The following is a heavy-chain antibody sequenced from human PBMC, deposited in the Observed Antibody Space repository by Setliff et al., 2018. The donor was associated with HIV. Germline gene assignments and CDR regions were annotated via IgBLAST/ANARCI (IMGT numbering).Heavy chain of an antibody. CDR3: AGGLVSQKVPFDP. Sequence: ASVKVSCKASGYTFTSYYLHWVRQAPGQGLEWMGIINPSGGSTTYAQKFQGRVTITTDESQSTAYMELSSLGSEDTAVYYCAGGLVSQKVPFDPWGQGTLVTVSS. V-gene: IGHV1-46*01. CDR1: GYTFTSYY. J-gene: IGHJ5*02. D-gene: IGHD1-1*01. CDR2: INPSGGST.